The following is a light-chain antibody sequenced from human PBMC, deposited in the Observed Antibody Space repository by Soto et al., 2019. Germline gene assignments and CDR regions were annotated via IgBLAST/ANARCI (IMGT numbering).Light chain of an antibody. V-gene: IGKV3-11*01. CDR1: QSISTY. CDR2: DAS. J-gene: IGKJ3*01. CDR3: QQRTNRFS. Sequence: EIVLTQSPATLSLSPGERATLSCRASQSISTYLAWYQQKPGQPPRLLIFDASHRATGIPARFSGSGSGTDFTLTISSLEPEDSAFYYCQQRTNRFSFGPGAKVEIK.